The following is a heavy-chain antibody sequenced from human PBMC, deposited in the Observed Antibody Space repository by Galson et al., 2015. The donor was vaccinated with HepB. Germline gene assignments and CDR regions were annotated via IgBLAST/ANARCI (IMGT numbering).Heavy chain of an antibody. CDR1: GFTFSSYA. J-gene: IGHJ4*02. Sequence: SLRLSCAASGFTFSSYAMHWVRQAPGKGLEWVAVISYDGSNKYYADSVKGRFTISRDNSKNTLYLQMNSLRAEDTAVYYCARNSDTDYWGQGTLVTASS. D-gene: IGHD1/OR15-1a*01. V-gene: IGHV3-30-3*01. CDR2: ISYDGSNK. CDR3: ARNSDTDY.